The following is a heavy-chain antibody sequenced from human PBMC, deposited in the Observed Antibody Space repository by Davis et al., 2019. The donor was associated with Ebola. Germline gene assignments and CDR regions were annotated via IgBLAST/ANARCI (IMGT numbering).Heavy chain of an antibody. D-gene: IGHD6-13*01. Sequence: AGSLRLSCAASGFAFSDYPMHWVRQAPGKGLEWVAVISYDGSNKYYADSVKGRFTISRDNSKNTLYLQMNSLRAEDTAVYYCARADSSSWDTQYYYYGMDVWGQGTTVTVSS. J-gene: IGHJ6*02. CDR3: ARADSSSWDTQYYYYGMDV. CDR2: ISYDGSNK. V-gene: IGHV3-30-3*01. CDR1: GFAFSDYP.